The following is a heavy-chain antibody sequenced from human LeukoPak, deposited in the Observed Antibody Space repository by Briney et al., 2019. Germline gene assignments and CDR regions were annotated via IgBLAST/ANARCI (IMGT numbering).Heavy chain of an antibody. Sequence: SQTLSLTCTVSGGSVSSGGYYWSWIRQHPGKGLEWIGYIYYSGSTYYNPSLKSRVTISVDTSKNQFSLKLSSVTAADTAVYYCAAAIVVVPAAIDPYHNWFDPWGQGTLVTVSS. CDR3: AAAIVVVPAAIDPYHNWFDP. CDR1: GGSVSSGGYY. CDR2: IYYSGST. V-gene: IGHV4-31*03. J-gene: IGHJ5*02. D-gene: IGHD2-2*02.